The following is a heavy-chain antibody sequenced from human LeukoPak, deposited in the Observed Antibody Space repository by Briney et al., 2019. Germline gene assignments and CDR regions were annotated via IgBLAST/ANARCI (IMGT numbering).Heavy chain of an antibody. V-gene: IGHV3-74*01. J-gene: IGHJ4*02. CDR3: ASDRSLASDY. D-gene: IGHD6-6*01. Sequence: GGSLRLSCAASGFTFSSYWMHWVRQAPGQGLVWVSRINSDGSSTSYADSVKGRFTISRDNAKNTLYLQMNSLRAEDTAVYYCASDRSLASDYWGQGTLVTVSS. CDR1: GFTFSSYW. CDR2: INSDGSST.